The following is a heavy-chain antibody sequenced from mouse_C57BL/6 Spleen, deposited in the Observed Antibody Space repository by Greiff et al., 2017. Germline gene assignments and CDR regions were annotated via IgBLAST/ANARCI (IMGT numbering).Heavy chain of an antibody. CDR1: GFTFSSYA. J-gene: IGHJ3*02. D-gene: IGHD2-2*01. CDR2: ISDGGSYT. CDR3: ARDGSAW. Sequence: DVMLVESGGGLVKPGGSLKLSCAASGFTFSSYAMSWVRQTPEKRLEWVATISDGGSYTYYPDNVKGRFTISRDNAKNNLYLQMSHLKSEDTAMYYCARDGSAWWGQGTLVTVSA. V-gene: IGHV5-4*01.